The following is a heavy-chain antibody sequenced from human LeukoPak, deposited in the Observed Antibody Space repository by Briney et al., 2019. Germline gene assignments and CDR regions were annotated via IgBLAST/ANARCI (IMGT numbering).Heavy chain of an antibody. D-gene: IGHD6-19*01. Sequence: ASVKVSCKTSGYTFTNFAINWVRQAPGQGLEWMGWITAYNGDTNYAQKPQGRVSMTTDTSTSTAYMELRNLSSDDTAVYYCARGGPDSSDQDWFDPWGQGTLVAVSS. CDR3: ARGGPDSSDQDWFDP. CDR2: ITAYNGDT. CDR1: GYTFTNFA. V-gene: IGHV1-18*01. J-gene: IGHJ5*02.